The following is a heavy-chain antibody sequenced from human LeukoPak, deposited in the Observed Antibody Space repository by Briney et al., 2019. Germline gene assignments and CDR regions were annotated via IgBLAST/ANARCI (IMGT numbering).Heavy chain of an antibody. D-gene: IGHD1-26*01. CDR1: GFTFSSNV. Sequence: GGSLRLSCAASGFTFSSNVMHWVRQAPGKGLEWVAVISHDGNNKNYADSVKGRFTISRDNSKNTLSLQMNSLRAEDTAVYYCAKDGVRGALDAFDIWGQGTMVTVSS. CDR3: AKDGVRGALDAFDI. J-gene: IGHJ3*02. CDR2: ISHDGNNK. V-gene: IGHV3-30-3*01.